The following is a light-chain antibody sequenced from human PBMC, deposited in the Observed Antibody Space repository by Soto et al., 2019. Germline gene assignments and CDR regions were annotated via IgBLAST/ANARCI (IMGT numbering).Light chain of an antibody. J-gene: IGKJ1*01. CDR1: QSLVYVDGNTY. Sequence: DVVMTQSPLSLPVTLGQPASISCRSSQSLVYVDGNTYLNWFQQRPGQSPRRLIYKVSNRDSGVPDRFSGSGSGTDFTLRISRVEAEDVGLYYRMQGRHWPWTFGQGTKVEIK. CDR3: MQGRHWPWT. CDR2: KVS. V-gene: IGKV2-30*01.